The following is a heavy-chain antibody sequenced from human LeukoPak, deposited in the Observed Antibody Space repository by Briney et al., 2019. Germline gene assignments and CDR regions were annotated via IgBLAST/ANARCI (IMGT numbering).Heavy chain of an antibody. CDR2: ISGSGGST. CDR3: AKVESNGYNSDY. Sequence: PGGSLRLSCAASGFTFSSYAMSWVRQAPGKGLEWVSAISGSGGSTYYADSVKGRFTISRDNSKNTLYLQMNSLGAEDTAVYYCAKVESNGYNSDYWGQGTLVTVSS. V-gene: IGHV3-23*01. CDR1: GFTFSSYA. D-gene: IGHD5-24*01. J-gene: IGHJ4*02.